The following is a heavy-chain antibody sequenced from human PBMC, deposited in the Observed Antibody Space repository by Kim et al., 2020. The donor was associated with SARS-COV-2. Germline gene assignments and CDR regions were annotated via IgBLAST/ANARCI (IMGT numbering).Heavy chain of an antibody. Sequence: GGSLRLSCAASGFTFSSYAMSWVRQAPGKGLEWVSAISGSGGSTYYADSVKGRFTISRDNSKNTLYLQMNSLRAEDTAVYYCMGGFGEFYYFDYWGQGTLVTVSS. D-gene: IGHD3-10*01. V-gene: IGHV3-23*01. CDR2: ISGSGGST. CDR3: MGGFGEFYYFDY. CDR1: GFTFSSYA. J-gene: IGHJ4*02.